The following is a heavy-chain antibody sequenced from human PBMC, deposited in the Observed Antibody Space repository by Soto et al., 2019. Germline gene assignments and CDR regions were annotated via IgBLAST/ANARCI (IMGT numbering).Heavy chain of an antibody. D-gene: IGHD3-10*01. CDR3: ATSYGSAYRACDY. CDR1: GDTFAFYS. Sequence: QVQLVQSGAEVKRPGSSVKVSCKASGDTFAFYSINWVRPAPGLGLEWMGRINPILSMSNYAQRFQGRVTLTAEKSTSTAYMVLNSLRSEDTAMYYCATSYGSAYRACDYWCQGALVTVSS. V-gene: IGHV1-69*02. J-gene: IGHJ4*02. CDR2: INPILSMS.